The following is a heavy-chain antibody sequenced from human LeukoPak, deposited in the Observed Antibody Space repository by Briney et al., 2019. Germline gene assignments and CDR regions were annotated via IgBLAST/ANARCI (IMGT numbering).Heavy chain of an antibody. CDR2: IYSGGST. CDR3: ARKADYGLNWFDP. J-gene: IGHJ5*02. D-gene: IGHD4-17*01. V-gene: IGHV3-53*01. Sequence: PGGSLRLSCAASGFTVSSNCMSWVRQAPGKGLEWVSVIYSGGSTYYADSVKGRFTISRDNSKNTLYLQMNSLRAEDTAVSYCARKADYGLNWFDPWGQGTLVTVSS. CDR1: GFTVSSNC.